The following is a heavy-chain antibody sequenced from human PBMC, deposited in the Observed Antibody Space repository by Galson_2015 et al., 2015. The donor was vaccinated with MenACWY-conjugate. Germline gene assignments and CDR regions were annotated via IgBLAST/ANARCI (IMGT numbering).Heavy chain of an antibody. CDR1: GYTFTSYG. CDR3: ASRYNWNYPYYYGMDV. CDR2: ISAYNGNT. Sequence: SVKVSCKASGYTFTSYGISWVRQAPGQGLEWMGWISAYNGNTNYAQKLQGRVTITADKSTSTAYMELSSLRSEDTAVCYCASRYNWNYPYYYGMDVWGQGTTVTVSS. D-gene: IGHD1-7*01. J-gene: IGHJ6*02. V-gene: IGHV1-18*04.